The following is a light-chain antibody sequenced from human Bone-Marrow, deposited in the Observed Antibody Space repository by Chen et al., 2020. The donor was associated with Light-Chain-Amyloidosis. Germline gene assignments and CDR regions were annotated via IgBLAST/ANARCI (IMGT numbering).Light chain of an antibody. CDR2: EVT. CDR1: SSDVGGDNH. Sequence: QSALTQPASLSGSHGQPITISCTGTSSDVGGDNHVSWYQQHPDKATKLMIYEVTNRPSWVPDRFSGSKSDNTASLTISGLQTEDEADYFCSSYTITNTLVFGSGTRVTVL. V-gene: IGLV2-14*01. J-gene: IGLJ1*01. CDR3: SSYTITNTLV.